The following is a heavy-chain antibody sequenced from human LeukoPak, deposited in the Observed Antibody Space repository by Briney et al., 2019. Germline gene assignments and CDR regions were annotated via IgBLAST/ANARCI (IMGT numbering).Heavy chain of an antibody. CDR3: ARSHYYDSSGYPNWFDP. Sequence: PGGSLRLSCAASGFTFSSYGMHWVRQAPGKGLEWVALIWYDGSNKYYADSVKGRFTISRDNPKNTLYLQMNSLRAEDTAVYYCARSHYYDSSGYPNWFDPWGQGTLVTVSS. J-gene: IGHJ5*02. D-gene: IGHD3-22*01. CDR1: GFTFSSYG. V-gene: IGHV3-33*01. CDR2: IWYDGSNK.